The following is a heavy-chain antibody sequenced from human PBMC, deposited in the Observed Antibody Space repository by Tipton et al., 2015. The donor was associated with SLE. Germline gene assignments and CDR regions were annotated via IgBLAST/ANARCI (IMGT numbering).Heavy chain of an antibody. V-gene: IGHV3-23*03. J-gene: IGHJ4*02. CDR3: AKAVADWDGELFDY. D-gene: IGHD3/OR15-3a*01. CDR1: EFTFRNYA. CDR2: IYRGGTST. Sequence: GSLRLSCAASEFTFRNYAMSWVRQAPGKGLEWVSIIYRGGTSTYYAESVKGRFTISRDDSKDTLYLQMNSLRVEDTAVYYCAKAVADWDGELFDYWGPGTLVSVSS.